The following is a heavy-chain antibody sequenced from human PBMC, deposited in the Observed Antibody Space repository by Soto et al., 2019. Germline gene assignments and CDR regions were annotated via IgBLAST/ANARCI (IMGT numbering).Heavy chain of an antibody. D-gene: IGHD2-15*01. CDR3: ARDVVVVAATRGLDYYYYYGMDV. CDR2: ISYDGSNK. V-gene: IGHV3-30-3*01. J-gene: IGHJ6*02. CDR1: GFTFSSYA. Sequence: GGSLRLSCAASGFTFSSYAMHWVRQAPGKGLEWVAVISYDGSNKYYADSVKGRFTISRDNSKNTLYLQMNSLRAEDTAVYYCARDVVVVAATRGLDYYYYYGMDVWGQGTTVTVSS.